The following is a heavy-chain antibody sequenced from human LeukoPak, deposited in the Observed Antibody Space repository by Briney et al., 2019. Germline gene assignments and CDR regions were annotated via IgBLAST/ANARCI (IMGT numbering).Heavy chain of an antibody. J-gene: IGHJ4*02. CDR2: IIPVLGTA. V-gene: IGHV1-69*13. Sequence: ASVKVSCKASGGTFSSYAIIWVRQAPGQGLEWMGGIIPVLGTANYAQKFQGRVTITADESTSTAYMELSSLRSEDTAVYYCARGVAGNAFNLYYFDYWGQGTLVTVSS. CDR3: ARGVAGNAFNLYYFDY. D-gene: IGHD1-1*01. CDR1: GGTFSSYA.